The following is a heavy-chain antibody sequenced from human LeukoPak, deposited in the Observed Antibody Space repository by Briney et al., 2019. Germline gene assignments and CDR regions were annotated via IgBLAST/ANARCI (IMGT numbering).Heavy chain of an antibody. Sequence: GASVKVSCKASGYTFTSYDINWVRQATGQGLEWMGWMNPNSGNTGYAQKFQGRVTMTRNTSISTAYMELSSLRSEDTAVYYCARGLVNSGYPIRWVYWGQGTLVTVSS. CDR1: GYTFTSYD. CDR3: ARGLVNSGYPIRWVY. CDR2: MNPNSGNT. V-gene: IGHV1-8*01. D-gene: IGHD3-22*01. J-gene: IGHJ4*02.